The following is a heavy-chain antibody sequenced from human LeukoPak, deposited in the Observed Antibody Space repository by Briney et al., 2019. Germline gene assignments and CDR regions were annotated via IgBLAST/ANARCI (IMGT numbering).Heavy chain of an antibody. CDR2: IIPLFGTV. D-gene: IGHD6-19*01. CDR3: ARDRARRLAVAGTFDY. Sequence: SVKVSCKASGGTFSSYAISWVRQAPGQGLEWMGGIIPLFGTVNYAEKFQDRVTINADESTSTAYMELSRLRSEDTAIYYCARDRARRLAVAGTFDYWGQGSLVTVSS. V-gene: IGHV1-69*01. J-gene: IGHJ4*02. CDR1: GGTFSSYA.